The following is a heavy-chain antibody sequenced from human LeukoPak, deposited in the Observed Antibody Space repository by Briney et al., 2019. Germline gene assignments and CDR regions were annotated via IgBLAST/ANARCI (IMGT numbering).Heavy chain of an antibody. CDR1: GFTFSSYS. CDR2: ISSSSSYI. J-gene: IGHJ4*02. CDR3: TREWVRPGYSSSL. V-gene: IGHV3-21*01. D-gene: IGHD6-13*01. Sequence: GGSLKLSCAASGFTFSSYSLNWVRQAPGKGLDWVSSISSSSSYIYYEDSVKGRFTISRDNAKNSLYLQMNSLRAEDTAVYYCTREWVRPGYSSSLWGQGTLVTVSS.